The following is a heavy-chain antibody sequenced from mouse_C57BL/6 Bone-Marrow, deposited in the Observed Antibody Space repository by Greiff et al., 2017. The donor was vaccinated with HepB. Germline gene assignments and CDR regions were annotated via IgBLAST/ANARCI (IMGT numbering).Heavy chain of an antibody. Sequence: EVQLVESGGGLVKPGGSLKLSCAASGFTFSDYGMHWVRQAPEKGLEWVAYISSGSSTIYYADTVKGRFTISRDNAKNTLFLQMTSLRSEDTAMYYCARFYYYGSSPWFAYWGQGTLVTVSA. CDR2: ISSGSSTI. CDR1: GFTFSDYG. D-gene: IGHD1-1*01. CDR3: ARFYYYGSSPWFAY. V-gene: IGHV5-17*01. J-gene: IGHJ3*01.